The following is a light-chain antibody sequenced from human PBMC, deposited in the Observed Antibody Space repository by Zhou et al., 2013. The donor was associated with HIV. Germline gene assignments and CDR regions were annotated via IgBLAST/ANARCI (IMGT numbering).Light chain of an antibody. CDR1: QSIGGY. Sequence: DIQMTQSPSSLSPSVGDRVTITCRASQSIGGYLNWYQQKPGKAPRSLIYAASSLQSGVPSRFSGSGSGTDFTLTIAGLQPEDSATYYCQQSFNTPYTFGQGTKLEI. CDR2: AAS. V-gene: IGKV1-39*01. J-gene: IGKJ2*01. CDR3: QQSFNTPYT.